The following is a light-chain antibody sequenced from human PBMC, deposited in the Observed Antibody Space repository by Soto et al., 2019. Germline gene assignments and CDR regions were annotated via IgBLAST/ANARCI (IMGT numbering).Light chain of an antibody. CDR1: SSNIGAGYD. CDR3: QSYDRSLSGSRV. Sequence: QSVLTQPPSVSWAPGQRVTISCTGSSSNIGAGYDVHWYQQLPGTAPKLLIYDNTNRPSGVPDRFSGSKSGTSASLAITGLQAEDEADYYCQSYDRSLSGSRVFGTGTKVTVL. CDR2: DNT. V-gene: IGLV1-40*01. J-gene: IGLJ1*01.